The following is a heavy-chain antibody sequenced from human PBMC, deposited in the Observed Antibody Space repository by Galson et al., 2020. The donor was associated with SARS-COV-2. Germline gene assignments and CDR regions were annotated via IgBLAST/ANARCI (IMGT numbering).Heavy chain of an antibody. CDR3: YSGYDLCL. CDR2: ISSSSSYI. V-gene: IGHV3-21*01. Sequence: GESLKISCAASGFTYRSHSMNWVRQAPGKGLEWVSSISSSSSYIYYADSVKGRFTISRDNAKYSLYLQMNSLRAEDTAVYYCYSGYDLCLWCQGTLVIVSS. CDR1: GFTYRSHS. J-gene: IGHJ4*02. D-gene: IGHD5-12*01.